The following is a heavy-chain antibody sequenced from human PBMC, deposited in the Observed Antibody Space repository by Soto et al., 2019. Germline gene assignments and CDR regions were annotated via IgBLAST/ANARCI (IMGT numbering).Heavy chain of an antibody. V-gene: IGHV1-18*01. Sequence: QVQLVQSGDEVRKPGSSVKVSCKASGYIFVNYGIAWVRQAPGQGLEWMGWISPYSGNTHYASKVQCRLPMTTAASTRTAYMGLGSLTPYYTSVYYCALVDNYVTPPPQDVWGQGTTVTVSS. CDR3: ALVDNYVTPPPQDV. D-gene: IGHD2-8*02. J-gene: IGHJ6*02. CDR2: ISPYSGNT. CDR1: GYIFVNYG.